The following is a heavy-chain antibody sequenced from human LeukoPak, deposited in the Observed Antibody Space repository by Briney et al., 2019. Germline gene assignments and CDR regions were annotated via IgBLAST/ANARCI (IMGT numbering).Heavy chain of an antibody. D-gene: IGHD2/OR15-2a*01. J-gene: IGHJ4*02. CDR1: GVTLTGYH. V-gene: IGHV1-2*02. CDR3: VREGEGPLSKDFDY. Sequence: ASVKVSCKAFGVTLTGYHMHWVRQGPGQGLEWMGYIGPHSTFTSSPQEFQGRVTMTRDASMSTAYMELTRLTSDDTAVYYCVREGEGPLSKDFDYWGQGTLVTVSS. CDR2: IGPHSTFT.